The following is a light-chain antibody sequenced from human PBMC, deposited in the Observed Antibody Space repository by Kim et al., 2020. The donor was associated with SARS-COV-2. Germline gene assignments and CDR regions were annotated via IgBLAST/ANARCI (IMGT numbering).Light chain of an antibody. CDR3: QAWDTGVQGV. CDR1: SGHSSDA. J-gene: IGLJ3*02. CDR2: LNSDGSH. V-gene: IGLV4-69*01. Sequence: AKHTCTLSSGHSSDAIAWHQQQPETGPRYLMKLNSDGSHRKGDGIPDRFSVSSSGAERYLTISSLQSEDEADYYCQAWDTGVQGVFGGGTQLTVL.